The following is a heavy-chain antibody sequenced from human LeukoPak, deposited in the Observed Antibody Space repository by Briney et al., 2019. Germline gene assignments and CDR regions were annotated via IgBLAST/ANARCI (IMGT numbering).Heavy chain of an antibody. D-gene: IGHD2-2*01. CDR2: IYYSGST. CDR1: GGSFSGYY. J-gene: IGHJ4*02. V-gene: IGHV4-59*08. Sequence: PSETLSLTCAVYGGSFSGYYWSWIRQPPGKGLEWIGHIYYSGSTNYNPSLKSRVTISVDTSKNEFSLKLSSVTAADTAVYYCARLTSWSTRTFDYWGQGTLVTVSS. CDR3: ARLTSWSTRTFDY.